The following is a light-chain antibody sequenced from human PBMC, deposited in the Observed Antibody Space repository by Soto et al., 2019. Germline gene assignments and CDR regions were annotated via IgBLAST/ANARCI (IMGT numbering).Light chain of an antibody. CDR3: QSYDSSLSVVV. J-gene: IGLJ2*01. V-gene: IGLV1-40*01. CDR1: SSNIGAGCG. Sequence: QSVLTQPPSVSGAPGQRVTISCTGSSSNIGAGCGVHWYQQLPGTAPKLLIYDNSNRPSGVPDRFSGSKSGTSASLAITGLQAEDEADYYCQSYDSSLSVVVFGGGTKLTVL. CDR2: DNS.